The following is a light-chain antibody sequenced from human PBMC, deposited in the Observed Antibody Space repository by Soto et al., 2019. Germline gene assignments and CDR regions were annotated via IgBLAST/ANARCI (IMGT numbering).Light chain of an antibody. CDR3: QQGT. CDR2: KAS. CDR1: QSISSW. J-gene: IGKJ1*01. V-gene: IGKV1-5*03. Sequence: DIQMTQSPSTLSASVGDRVTITCRASQSISSWLAWYQHKPGKAPKLLIYKASSLESGVPSRFSGSGYGTEFTLTISSRQPDDVATYYCQQGTFGQGTKVDI.